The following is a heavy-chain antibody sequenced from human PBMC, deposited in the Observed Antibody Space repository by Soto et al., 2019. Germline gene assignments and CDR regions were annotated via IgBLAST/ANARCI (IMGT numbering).Heavy chain of an antibody. Sequence: PGGSLRLSCAASGFTFSSYWMTWARQAPGKGLEWVANIKQDGSEKYYVDSVKGRFTISRDNAKNSLYLQMNSLRAEDTAVYYCAKASYGSAYYYYGMDVWGQGTTVTVSS. CDR2: IKQDGSEK. D-gene: IGHD3-10*01. CDR3: AKASYGSAYYYYGMDV. J-gene: IGHJ6*02. V-gene: IGHV3-7*01. CDR1: GFTFSSYW.